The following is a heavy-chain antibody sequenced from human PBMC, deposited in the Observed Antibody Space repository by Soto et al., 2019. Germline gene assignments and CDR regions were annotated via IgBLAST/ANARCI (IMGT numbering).Heavy chain of an antibody. J-gene: IGHJ4*02. CDR2: IYYSGST. D-gene: IGHD3-3*01. V-gene: IGHV4-39*01. CDR1: GGSISSSSYY. Sequence: SETLSLTCTVSGGSISSSSYYWGWIRQPPGKGLEWIGSIYYSGSTYYNPSLKSRVTISVDTSKNQFSLKLSSVTAADTAVYYCARQVTIHDFWSGTSTGAADYWGKGTLGTVSS. CDR3: ARQVTIHDFWSGTSTGAADY.